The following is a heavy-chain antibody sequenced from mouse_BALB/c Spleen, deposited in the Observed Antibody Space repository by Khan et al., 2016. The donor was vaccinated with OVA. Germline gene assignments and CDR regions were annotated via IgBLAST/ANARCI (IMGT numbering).Heavy chain of an antibody. CDR1: GFTFSDYY. J-gene: IGHJ3*01. CDR3: ARGYFGDPFAY. D-gene: IGHD2-13*01. Sequence: EVELVESGGGLVKPGGSLKLSCAASGFTFSDYYMYWVRQTPEKRLEWVATISDSGSYTYYPDSVKGQFTISRDDAKNILYLQMSSLKSEDTAMYYCARGYFGDPFAYWGQGTLVTVSA. V-gene: IGHV5-4*02. CDR2: ISDSGSYT.